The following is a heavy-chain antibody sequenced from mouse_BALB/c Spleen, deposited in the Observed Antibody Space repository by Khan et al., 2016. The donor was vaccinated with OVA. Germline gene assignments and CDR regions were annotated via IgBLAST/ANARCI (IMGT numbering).Heavy chain of an antibody. CDR3: ARLEDI. CDR1: GFSLTSYG. J-gene: IGHJ2*01. V-gene: IGHV2-9*02. Sequence: QVQLKESGPGLVAPSQSLSITCTVSGFSLTSYGVHWVRQPPGKGLEWLGGIWAYGSTNYNSAVMYRRIISKDNSKSQVFLKMNSLQTNATAMYYCARLEDIWGQGTTLTVSS. CDR2: IWAYGST.